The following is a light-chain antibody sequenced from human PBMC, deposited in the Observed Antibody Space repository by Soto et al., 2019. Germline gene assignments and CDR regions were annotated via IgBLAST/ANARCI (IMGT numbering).Light chain of an antibody. CDR2: DNT. CDR3: QSYDNSLSTSV. Sequence: QSVLTQPPSVSGAPGQRVTISCTGSSSNIGAGYHVHWYQQLPGTAPKLLIFDNTNRPSGVPDRFSGSKSGTSASLAITGLQADDEADYYCQSYDNSLSTSVFGGGTQLTVL. J-gene: IGLJ7*01. CDR1: SSNIGAGYH. V-gene: IGLV1-40*01.